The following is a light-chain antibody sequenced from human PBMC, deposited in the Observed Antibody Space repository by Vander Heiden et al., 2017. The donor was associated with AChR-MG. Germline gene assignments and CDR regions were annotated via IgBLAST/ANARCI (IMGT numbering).Light chain of an antibody. V-gene: IGKV2-28*01. J-gene: IGKJ1*01. Sequence: DIVLTQSPLSLPVIPGASAAILCRTSKSLLHSNGNTYLDWYLQKPGQSPQLLIHLVSNRASGIPDRFSGSGSDTDFKLKISRVEAENLGVYYCMQDLQTPWTFGQGTKVEIK. CDR2: LVS. CDR1: KSLLHSNGNTY. CDR3: MQDLQTPWT.